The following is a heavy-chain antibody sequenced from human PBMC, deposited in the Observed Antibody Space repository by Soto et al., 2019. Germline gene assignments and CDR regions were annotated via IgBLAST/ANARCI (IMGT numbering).Heavy chain of an antibody. Sequence: PSETLSLTCTVSGASISSSRSYWGWVRQPPGKGLEWIVSFYYTGGTYSTYYNPSLKSRVTISVDTSKSQFSLNLRSVTAADTVVYYCASLRQGNYDSVSGYYALDYWGQGTSVTVSS. D-gene: IGHD3-3*01. CDR1: GASISSSRSY. CDR3: ASLRQGNYDSVSGYYALDY. J-gene: IGHJ4*02. CDR2: FYYTGGT. V-gene: IGHV4-39*01.